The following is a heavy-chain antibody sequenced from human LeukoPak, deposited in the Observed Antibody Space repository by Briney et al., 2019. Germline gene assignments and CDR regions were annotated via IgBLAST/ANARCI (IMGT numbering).Heavy chain of an antibody. CDR2: MYHSGST. CDR3: ARGREAVSLWFGGWFDP. J-gene: IGHJ5*02. D-gene: IGHD3-10*01. Sequence: SHPLSLICGVCGGSIRRGGYSGSWIRQPPGKGLEWIGYMYHSGSTYYNPSLMSRVTISIDRSNNHCSLKLSSVTAADTAVYYCARGREAVSLWFGGWFDPWGQGTLVTVSS. CDR1: GGSIRRGGYS. V-gene: IGHV4-30-2*01.